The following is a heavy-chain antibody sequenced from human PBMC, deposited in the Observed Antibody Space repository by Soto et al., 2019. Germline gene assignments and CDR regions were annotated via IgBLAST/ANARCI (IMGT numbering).Heavy chain of an antibody. V-gene: IGHV4-31*03. Sequence: QVQLQESGPGLVKPSQTLSLTCSVSGESISSGGYYWSWIRHHPGTRLEWIGYIYDSESAYYNPSLKSRVTISMDTSKNHFAMRLSSVTAADTAVYYCARASSSSSAADYWGQGTLATVSS. CDR2: IYDSESA. J-gene: IGHJ4*02. CDR3: ARASSSSSAADY. D-gene: IGHD6-6*01. CDR1: GESISSGGYY.